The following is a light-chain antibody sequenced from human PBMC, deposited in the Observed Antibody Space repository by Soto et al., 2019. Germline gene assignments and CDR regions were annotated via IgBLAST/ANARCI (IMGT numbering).Light chain of an antibody. CDR1: SSDVGGYNY. CDR2: EVS. CDR3: SSYTSSRTWV. Sequence: QSALTQPASVSGSPGQSITISCTGTSSDVGGYNYVSWYQQHPGKAPKFMIYEVSNRPSGVSNRFSGSKSGNTASLTISGLQAEDEADYYRSSYTSSRTWVFGGGTKVTVL. J-gene: IGLJ3*02. V-gene: IGLV2-14*01.